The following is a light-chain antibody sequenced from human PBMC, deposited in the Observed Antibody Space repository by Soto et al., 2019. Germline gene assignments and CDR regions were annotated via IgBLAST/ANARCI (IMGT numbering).Light chain of an antibody. J-gene: IGKJ5*01. CDR3: QKRSDWPPIT. CDR2: DAS. V-gene: IGKV3-11*01. Sequence: EVVLTQSPDTLSLSPGDRATLSCRASQSVSTYLAWYQQKPGQAPRLLIYDASNRATGIPARLSGSGSGTDFTLTISSLEPEDVAVYYCQKRSDWPPITFGQGTRLEIK. CDR1: QSVSTY.